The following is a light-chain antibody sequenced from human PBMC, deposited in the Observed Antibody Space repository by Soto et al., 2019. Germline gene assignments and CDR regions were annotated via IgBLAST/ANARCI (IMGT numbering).Light chain of an antibody. CDR3: QQSYSTPNT. J-gene: IGKJ2*01. CDR2: AAS. CDR1: QSISSY. V-gene: IGKV1-39*01. Sequence: DVQMTQSPSSLSASVGDRVTITCRASQSISSYLNWYQQKPGKAPKLLIYAASSLQSGVPSRFSGSGSETDFTLTISRLQPEDFATYYCQQSYSTPNTFGQGTKLEIK.